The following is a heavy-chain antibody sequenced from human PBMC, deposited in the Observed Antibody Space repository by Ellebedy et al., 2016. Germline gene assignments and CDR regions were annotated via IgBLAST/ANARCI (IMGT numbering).Heavy chain of an antibody. CDR1: GFTFSSYS. CDR2: ISSSSSYI. D-gene: IGHD4-17*01. CDR3: AKGAGEDGDYFDY. V-gene: IGHV3-21*01. Sequence: GGSLRLXXAASGFTFSSYSMNWVRQAPGKGLEWVSSISSSSSYIYYADSVKGRFTISRDNAKNSLYLQMNSLRAEDTAVYYCAKGAGEDGDYFDYWGQGTLVTVSS. J-gene: IGHJ4*02.